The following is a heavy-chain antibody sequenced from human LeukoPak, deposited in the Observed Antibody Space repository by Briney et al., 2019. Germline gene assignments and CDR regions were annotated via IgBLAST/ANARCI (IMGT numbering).Heavy chain of an antibody. CDR3: ARDGEWLRPNDY. D-gene: IGHD3-3*01. V-gene: IGHV3-23*01. Sequence: GGSLRLSCAASGIIFSEFGMSWVRQAPGKGLEWVATVLGSGVPTYYAESVQGRFTISRDNARNSLYLQMNSLRAEDTAVYYCARDGEWLRPNDYWGQGTLVTVSS. CDR1: GIIFSEFG. CDR2: VLGSGVPT. J-gene: IGHJ4*02.